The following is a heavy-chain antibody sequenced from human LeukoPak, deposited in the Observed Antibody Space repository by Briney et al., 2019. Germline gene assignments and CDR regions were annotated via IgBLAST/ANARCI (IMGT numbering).Heavy chain of an antibody. CDR1: GYTFTVYY. Sequence: ATVKISCKASGYTFTVYYMHWVRQAPGKGLEWMGRVDPEDGETVFAEKFRGRVTITADTSTDTAYMELSSLRSEDTAVYYCAKVSDFWSGYKCFQHWGQGTLVTVSS. D-gene: IGHD3-3*01. CDR2: VDPEDGET. V-gene: IGHV1-69-2*01. J-gene: IGHJ1*01. CDR3: AKVSDFWSGYKCFQH.